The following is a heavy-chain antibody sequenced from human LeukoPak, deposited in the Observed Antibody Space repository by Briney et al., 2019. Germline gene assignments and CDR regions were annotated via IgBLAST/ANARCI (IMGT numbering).Heavy chain of an antibody. CDR3: ARVYGQYDLLTGYGN. Sequence: GASVKVSCKASGYSFTDYYIHWVRQAPGQGLEWMGWISPTGGGTNYAQNFQGRVTMTRDTSITTAYMELSRLRSDDTAVYYCARVYGQYDLLTGYGNWGQGTLVTVSS. CDR2: ISPTGGGT. V-gene: IGHV1-2*02. CDR1: GYSFTDYY. J-gene: IGHJ4*02. D-gene: IGHD3-9*01.